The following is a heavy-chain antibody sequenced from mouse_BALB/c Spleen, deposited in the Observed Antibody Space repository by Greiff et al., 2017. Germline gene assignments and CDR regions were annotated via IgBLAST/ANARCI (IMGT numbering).Heavy chain of an antibody. V-gene: IGHV1-63*02. CDR1: GYTFTNYW. CDR2: IYPGGGYT. J-gene: IGHJ3*01. CDR3: ARDRYLFAY. Sequence: QVQLQQSGAELMKPGTSVKISCKASGYTFTNYWLGWVKQRPGHGLEWIGDIYPGGGYTNYNEKFKGKATLTADTSSSTAYMQLSSLTSEDSAVYFCARDRYLFAYWGQGTLVTVSA. D-gene: IGHD2-14*01.